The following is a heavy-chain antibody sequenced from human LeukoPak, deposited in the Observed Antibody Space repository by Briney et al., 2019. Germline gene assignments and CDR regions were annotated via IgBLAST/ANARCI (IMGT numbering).Heavy chain of an antibody. J-gene: IGHJ4*02. CDR1: GFTVSSNY. D-gene: IGHD1-26*01. CDR3: AKVPPVGATQFDY. Sequence: GGSLRLSCAASGFTVSSNYMSWVRQAPGKGLEWVSVIYSGGSTYYADSVKGRFTISRDNSKNTLYLQMNSLRAEDTAVYYCAKVPPVGATQFDYWGQGTLVTVSS. CDR2: IYSGGST. V-gene: IGHV3-53*01.